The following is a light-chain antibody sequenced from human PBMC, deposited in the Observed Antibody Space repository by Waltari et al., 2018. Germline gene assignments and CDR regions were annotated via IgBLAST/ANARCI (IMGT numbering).Light chain of an antibody. CDR2: WAS. J-gene: IGKJ1*01. V-gene: IGKV4-1*01. CDR3: HQHYTTPWT. Sequence: DIVMTQSPDSLAVSLGDRATINCTSTPTVLYRDNNKNYLTWYQQKPGQPPKLLFSWASIRESGVPDRLSASGSGTDFTLTISSLQAEDVAVYYCHQHYTTPWTFGQGTKVEIK. CDR1: PTVLYRDNNKNY.